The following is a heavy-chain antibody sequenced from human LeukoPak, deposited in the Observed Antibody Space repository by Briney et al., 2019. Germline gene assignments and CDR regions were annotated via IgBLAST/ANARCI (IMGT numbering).Heavy chain of an antibody. J-gene: IGHJ4*02. CDR2: INTISGIT. CDR1: GFTFSNSA. D-gene: IGHD3-10*02. V-gene: IGHV1-3*04. CDR3: VRCSETYEYYFNF. Sequence: GASVKVSCKASGFTFSNSAIHWVRQAPGQGLEWVGFINTISGITNYLQKFQGRVTITRDTSASTAYMELSSLTSEDTALYYCVRCSETYEYYFNFWGQGTLVTVSS.